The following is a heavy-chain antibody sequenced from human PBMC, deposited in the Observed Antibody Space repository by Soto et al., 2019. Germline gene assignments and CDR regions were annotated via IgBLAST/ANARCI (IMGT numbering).Heavy chain of an antibody. Sequence: EVQLVESGGGLVQPGGSLRLSCTTSGLAFSTYWMAWVRQAPGKGLEWVGNTKPDETETYYAGSVEGRFTISRDNAKSSLYLQMDSVRVEATAVYYCATIGGVTCHYWGQGTPVTVSS. CDR3: ATIGGVTCHY. CDR2: TKPDETET. V-gene: IGHV3-7*02. J-gene: IGHJ4*02. D-gene: IGHD4-4*01. CDR1: GLAFSTYW.